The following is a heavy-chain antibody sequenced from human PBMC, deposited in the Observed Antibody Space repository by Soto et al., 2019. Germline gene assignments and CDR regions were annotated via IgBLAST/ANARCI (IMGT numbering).Heavy chain of an antibody. J-gene: IGHJ4*02. Sequence: GSLRLSCEPSGFSLSRLSMNWVRQVPGKGLEWVASISSGSSDTWYADSLKGRFIISRDNDQNSLFLQMNTLRPEDTAIYYYARVDYWGPGTQVTVSA. CDR3: ARVDY. CDR1: GFSLSRLS. CDR2: ISSGSSDT. V-gene: IGHV3-21*01.